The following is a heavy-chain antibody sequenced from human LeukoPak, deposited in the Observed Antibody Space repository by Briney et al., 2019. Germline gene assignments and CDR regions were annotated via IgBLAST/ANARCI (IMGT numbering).Heavy chain of an antibody. J-gene: IGHJ6*02. CDR2: INPNSGGT. D-gene: IGHD3-22*01. CDR3: ARDSYYYYDSSGYSDYYGMDV. Sequence: GASVKVSCKASGYTFTGYYMHWVRQAPGQGLEWMGWINPNSGGTNYAQKFQGRVTMTRDTSISTAYMELSRLRSDDTAVYYCARDSYYYYDSSGYSDYYGMDVWGQGTTVTVSS. CDR1: GYTFTGYY. V-gene: IGHV1-2*02.